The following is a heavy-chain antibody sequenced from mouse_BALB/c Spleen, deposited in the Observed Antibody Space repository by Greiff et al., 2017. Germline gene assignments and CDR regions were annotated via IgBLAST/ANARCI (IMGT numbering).Heavy chain of an antibody. V-gene: IGHV1-14*01. CDR2: INPYSGGT. CDR1: GYTFTSYV. D-gene: IGHD2-1*01. Sequence: EVQLQQSGPELVKPGASVKMSCKASGYTFTSYVMHWVKQTPGQGLEWIGYINPYSGGTKYNEKFKGKATLTSDKSSSTAYMELSSLTSEDSAVYYCARHNYDGISLALDYWGQGTSVTVSA. J-gene: IGHJ4*01. CDR3: ARHNYDGISLALDY.